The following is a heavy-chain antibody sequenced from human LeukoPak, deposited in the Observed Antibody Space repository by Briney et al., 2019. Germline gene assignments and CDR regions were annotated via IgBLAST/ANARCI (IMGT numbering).Heavy chain of an antibody. CDR3: VRGGPSTWS. J-gene: IGHJ5*02. Sequence: GGSLRLSCAASGFIFKLYWMHWVRQVPGKGPVWVARINDDGSDTVYADSVKGRFTISRDDAKNMLFLQMNSLRGEDTAVYHCVRGGPSTWSWGQGTLVTVSS. CDR2: INDDGSDT. CDR1: GFIFKLYW. V-gene: IGHV3-74*01. D-gene: IGHD2-15*01.